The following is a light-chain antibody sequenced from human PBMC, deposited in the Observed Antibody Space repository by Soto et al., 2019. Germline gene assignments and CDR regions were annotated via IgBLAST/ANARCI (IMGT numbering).Light chain of an antibody. J-gene: IGKJ5*01. Sequence: DVVMTQSPLSLPVTLGQPASISCRSNHSLVHSDGIAYFSWFQQRPGRSPRRLIYKVSNRDSGVPARFSGSGAGTYFALKSSRVEAEDVGVYSGMQGTHWPITFGQGTRLEIK. CDR1: HSLVHSDGIAY. CDR2: KVS. CDR3: MQGTHWPIT. V-gene: IGKV2-30*02.